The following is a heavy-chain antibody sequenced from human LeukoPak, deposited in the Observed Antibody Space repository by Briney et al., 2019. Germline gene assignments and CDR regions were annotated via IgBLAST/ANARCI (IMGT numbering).Heavy chain of an antibody. Sequence: PGRSLRLSCTASGFTFGDYAMSWVRQAPGKGLEWVGLIRSKAYGGTTEYATSVKGRFTISRDDSKSIAYLQMNSLRAEDTAVYYCAKAPAGHCSGVICYPLDNWGQGILVSVSS. CDR1: GFTFGDYA. CDR3: AKAPAGHCSGVICYPLDN. CDR2: IRSKAYGGTT. J-gene: IGHJ4*02. D-gene: IGHD2-15*01. V-gene: IGHV3-49*04.